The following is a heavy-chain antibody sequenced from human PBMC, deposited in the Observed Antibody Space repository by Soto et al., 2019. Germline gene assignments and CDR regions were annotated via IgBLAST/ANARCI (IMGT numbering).Heavy chain of an antibody. V-gene: IGHV3-74*01. D-gene: IGHD1-26*01. Sequence: HPGGSLRLSCAASGFTFSSYWMHWVRQAPGKGLVWVSRINSDGSSTSYADSVKGRFTISRDNAKNTLYLQMNSLRAEDTAVYYCAREYSLGGATLKYFDYWGQGTLVTVSS. J-gene: IGHJ4*02. CDR2: INSDGSST. CDR3: AREYSLGGATLKYFDY. CDR1: GFTFSSYW.